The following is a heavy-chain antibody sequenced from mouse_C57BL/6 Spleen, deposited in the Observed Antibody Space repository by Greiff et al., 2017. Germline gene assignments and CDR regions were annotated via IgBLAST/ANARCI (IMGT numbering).Heavy chain of an antibody. Sequence: QVQLQQSDAELVKPGASVKISCKVSGYTFTDHTIHWMKQRPEQGLEWIGYIYPRDGSTKYNEKFKGKATLTADKSSSTAYMQLNRLTSEDSAVYFCARGKDDGSSWGYFDVWGTGTTVTVSS. J-gene: IGHJ1*03. V-gene: IGHV1-78*01. CDR2: IYPRDGST. CDR1: GYTFTDHT. D-gene: IGHD1-1*01. CDR3: ARGKDDGSSWGYFDV.